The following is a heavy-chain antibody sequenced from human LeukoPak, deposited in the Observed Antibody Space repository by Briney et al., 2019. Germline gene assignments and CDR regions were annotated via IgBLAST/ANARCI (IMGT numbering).Heavy chain of an antibody. V-gene: IGHV3-7*02. Sequence: GGSLRLSCAASGFAFSNYWMSWVRQAPGKGLEWVANINIKKDGNEKYYVDSVKGRFTISRDNSKNTLYLQMNSLRAEDTAVYYCAKAQLTYCSGGSCYLIDYWGQGTLVTVSS. CDR2: INIKKDGNEK. D-gene: IGHD2-15*01. J-gene: IGHJ4*02. CDR1: GFAFSNYW. CDR3: AKAQLTYCSGGSCYLIDY.